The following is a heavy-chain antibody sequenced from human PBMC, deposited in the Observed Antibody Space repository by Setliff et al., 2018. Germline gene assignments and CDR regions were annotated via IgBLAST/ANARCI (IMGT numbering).Heavy chain of an antibody. CDR1: GFTFSHFW. D-gene: IGHD1-26*01. J-gene: IGHJ5*02. V-gene: IGHV3-7*03. Sequence: GESLKISCAASGFTFSHFWMGWVRQAPGKGLEWVANIKPDGTEEYYVDSVKGRFTISRDNAKNSLYLQMNTLRAEDTAVYYCARDRGGATTRDLWGQGTLVTVSS. CDR2: IKPDGTEE. CDR3: ARDRGGATTRDL.